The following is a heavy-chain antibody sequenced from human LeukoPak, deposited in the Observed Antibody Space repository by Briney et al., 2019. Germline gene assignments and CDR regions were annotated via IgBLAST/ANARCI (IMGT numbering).Heavy chain of an antibody. CDR3: ARSVTPRYFDY. D-gene: IGHD4-23*01. J-gene: IGHJ4*02. CDR1: GFTFSSYA. CDR2: ISYDGSNK. Sequence: GGSLRLSCAASGFTFSSYAMHWVRQAPGKGLEWVAVISYDGSNKYYADSVKGRFAISRDNSKNTLYLQMNSLRAEDTAVYYCARSVTPRYFDYWGQGTLVTVSS. V-gene: IGHV3-30*09.